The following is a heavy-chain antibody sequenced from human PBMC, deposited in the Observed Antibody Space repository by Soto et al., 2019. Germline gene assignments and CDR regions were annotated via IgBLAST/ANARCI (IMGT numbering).Heavy chain of an antibody. Sequence: QVQLAESGGGLVKPGGSLRLSCAASGFTFDNYYMSWIRQAPGKGLEWISYISSNDGTTYYADSLKGRFTISRDNAKNSLYLKMNSLRAEDTAVYYCAREINYSRYPRVIDFWGQGTLVTVSS. J-gene: IGHJ4*02. CDR3: AREINYSRYPRVIDF. V-gene: IGHV3-11*01. CDR2: ISSNDGTT. CDR1: GFTFDNYY. D-gene: IGHD1-7*01.